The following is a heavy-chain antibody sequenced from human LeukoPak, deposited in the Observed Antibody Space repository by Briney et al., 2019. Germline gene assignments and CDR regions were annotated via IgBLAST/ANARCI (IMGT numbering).Heavy chain of an antibody. Sequence: ASVKVSCKASGYTFTSYGISWVRQAPGQGLEWMGWISAYNGNTNYAQKLQGRVTMTTDTSTSTAYMELRSLRSDDTAVYYCARCTGSRYSSSWSNYYYYYMDVWGKGTTVTVSS. J-gene: IGHJ6*03. CDR2: ISAYNGNT. V-gene: IGHV1-18*01. CDR3: ARCTGSRYSSSWSNYYYYYMDV. CDR1: GYTFTSYG. D-gene: IGHD6-13*01.